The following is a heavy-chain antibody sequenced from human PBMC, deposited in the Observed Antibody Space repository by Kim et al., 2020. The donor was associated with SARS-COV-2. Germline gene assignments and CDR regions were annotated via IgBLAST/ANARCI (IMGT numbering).Heavy chain of an antibody. D-gene: IGHD6-19*01. J-gene: IGHJ1*01. V-gene: IGHV3-23*01. CDR3: AKVTSGSSGWFEYFQR. CDR2: IRQSGGNT. Sequence: GGSLRLSCAASGFTFNSYAMSWVRQAPGKGLEWVSGIRQSGGNTEYADSVKGRFSISRDNSKNTLYLQMYRLRAEDTAVYYCAKVTSGSSGWFEYFQRWGQGTLVTVSS. CDR1: GFTFNSYA.